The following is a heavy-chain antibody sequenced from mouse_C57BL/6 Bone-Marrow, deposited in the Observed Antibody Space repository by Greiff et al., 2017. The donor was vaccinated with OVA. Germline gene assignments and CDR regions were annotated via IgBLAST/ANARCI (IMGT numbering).Heavy chain of an antibody. Sequence: QVQPKQPGAELVRPGSSVKLSRKAFGYTFTSYWIHWVKQRPIQGLEWIGNIYPSDSETHYNQKFKDKATLTVDKYSSTAYMQLSSLTSEYSAVYYCARYDYWGQGTLVTVSA. D-gene: IGHD2-3*01. CDR2: IYPSDSET. V-gene: IGHV1-52*01. CDR1: GYTFTSYW. J-gene: IGHJ3*01. CDR3: ARYDY.